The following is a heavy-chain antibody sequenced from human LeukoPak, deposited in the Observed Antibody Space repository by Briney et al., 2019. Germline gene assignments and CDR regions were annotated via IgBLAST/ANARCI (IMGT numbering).Heavy chain of an antibody. V-gene: IGHV1-18*01. Sequence: ASVKASCKASGYTFTSYGISWVRQAPGQGLEWMGWISAYNGNTNYAQKLQGRVTMTTDTSTSTAYMELRSLRSDDTAVYYCARDALAARGYSYGYYPDYWGQGTLVTVSS. CDR3: ARDALAARGYSYGYYPDY. J-gene: IGHJ4*02. CDR2: ISAYNGNT. CDR1: GYTFTSYG. D-gene: IGHD5-18*01.